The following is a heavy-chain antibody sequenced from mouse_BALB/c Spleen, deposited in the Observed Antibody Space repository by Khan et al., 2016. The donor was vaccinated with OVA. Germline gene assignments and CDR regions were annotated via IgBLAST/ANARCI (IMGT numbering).Heavy chain of an antibody. D-gene: IGHD1-1*02. Sequence: QVQLKQSGAELARPGTSVKVSCKASGYSFTDYLIDWVNQRPGQGLEWIGVINPGSGGTNYNEKFTGKATLTADKSSSTDYMQLSSLTSDDSSVYFCARGGYGSLAYWGQGTLVTVSA. V-gene: IGHV1-54*01. CDR3: ARGGYGSLAY. J-gene: IGHJ3*01. CDR1: GYSFTDYL. CDR2: INPGSGGT.